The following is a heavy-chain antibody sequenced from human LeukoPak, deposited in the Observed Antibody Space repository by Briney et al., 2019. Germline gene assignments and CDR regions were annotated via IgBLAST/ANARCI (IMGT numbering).Heavy chain of an antibody. D-gene: IGHD2-15*01. Sequence: GASVKVSCKASGYTFTDYYLHWVRQAPGQGLEWMGWINPNSGGTNYAQKFQGRVTMTTDTSTTTAYMELRSLRSDDTAVYYCARAGAVVDNWFDPWGQGTLVTVSS. V-gene: IGHV1-2*02. CDR2: INPNSGGT. CDR1: GYTFTDYY. J-gene: IGHJ5*02. CDR3: ARAGAVVDNWFDP.